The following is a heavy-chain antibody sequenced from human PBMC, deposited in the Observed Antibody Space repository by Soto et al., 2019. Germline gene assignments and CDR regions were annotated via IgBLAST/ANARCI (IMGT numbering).Heavy chain of an antibody. D-gene: IGHD3-9*01. CDR1: GFTFSSYA. CDR3: AKGSHYDILTGYYSVLFDY. J-gene: IGHJ4*02. V-gene: IGHV3-23*01. Sequence: PGGSLRLSCAASGFTFSSYAMSWVRQAPGKGLEWVSAISGSGGSTYYADSVKGRFTISRDNSKNTLYLQMNSLRAEDTAVYYCAKGSHYDILTGYYSVLFDYWGQGTLVTVSS. CDR2: ISGSGGST.